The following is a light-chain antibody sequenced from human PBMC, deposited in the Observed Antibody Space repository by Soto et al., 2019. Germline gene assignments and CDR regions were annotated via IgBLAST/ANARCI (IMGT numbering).Light chain of an antibody. CDR3: QQLNSFPIT. Sequence: DIQMTQSPASLCSSLLDIVTITCRASQTITYYVNWYQQKPGRAPKLLIYAASTLQSGVPSRFSGSGSGTEFTLTITSLQPEDFATYYCQQLNSFPITFGQGTRLEIK. V-gene: IGKV1-9*01. CDR2: AAS. J-gene: IGKJ5*01. CDR1: QTITYY.